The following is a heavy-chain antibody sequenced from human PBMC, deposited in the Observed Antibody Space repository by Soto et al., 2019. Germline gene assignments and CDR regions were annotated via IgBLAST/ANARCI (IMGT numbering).Heavy chain of an antibody. D-gene: IGHD2-21*02. J-gene: IGHJ3*02. CDR3: VGDIECCGGYCEEDVIDI. V-gene: IGHV1-18*01. CDR2: ISGYDGDA. CDR1: GYTFSTYG. Sequence: QVPLVQSGAEVKKPGASVKVSCKASGYTFSTYGVSWVRQAPGQGLEWMGWISGYDGDANSAQEIRGRVTMTIDTSTSTVYMELRSLRSDDTDVYYFVGDIECCGGYCEEDVIDIWGEGTMVTVSS.